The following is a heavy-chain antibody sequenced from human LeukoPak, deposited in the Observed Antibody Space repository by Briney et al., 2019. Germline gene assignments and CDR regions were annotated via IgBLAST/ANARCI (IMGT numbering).Heavy chain of an antibody. CDR3: AKARFLVGVVMMP. CDR2: ISGSGETT. V-gene: IGHV3-23*01. D-gene: IGHD3-3*01. J-gene: IGHJ4*02. Sequence: HPGGSLRLSCAASGFTFSSYAMSWVRQAPAKGLEWVATISGSGETTHYAEAVKGRFTISRDNSKNALYLQMSSLRAEDTAVYFCAKARFLVGVVMMPWGQGTQVTVSS. CDR1: GFTFSSYA.